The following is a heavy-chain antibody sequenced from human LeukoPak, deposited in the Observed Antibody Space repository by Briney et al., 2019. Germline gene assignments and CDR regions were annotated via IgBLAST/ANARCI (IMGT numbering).Heavy chain of an antibody. Sequence: SETLSLTCTVSGGSISSYHWSWIRQPPGKGLEWIGYIYYSGSTNYNPSLKSRVTISVDTSKNQFSLKLSSVTAADTAVYYCARGDLAYCGGDCYSVWFDPWGQGTLVTVSS. CDR1: GGSISSYH. CDR2: IYYSGST. D-gene: IGHD2-21*01. CDR3: ARGDLAYCGGDCYSVWFDP. V-gene: IGHV4-59*01. J-gene: IGHJ5*02.